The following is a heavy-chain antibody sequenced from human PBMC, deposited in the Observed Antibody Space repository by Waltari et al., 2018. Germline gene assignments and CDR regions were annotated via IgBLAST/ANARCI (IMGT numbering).Heavy chain of an antibody. J-gene: IGHJ3*02. CDR2: IKQDGSEK. V-gene: IGHV3-7*01. D-gene: IGHD3-16*01. CDR1: GFILSSYW. Sequence: EVQVVESGGGLVQPGGSLRLSCAASGFILSSYWMSWVRQAPGKGLEWVANIKQDGSEKYYVDSVKGRFTISRDNAKNSLYLQMNSLRVEDTAVYYCTRESHQDFGAFDIWGQGTRVTVSS. CDR3: TRESHQDFGAFDI.